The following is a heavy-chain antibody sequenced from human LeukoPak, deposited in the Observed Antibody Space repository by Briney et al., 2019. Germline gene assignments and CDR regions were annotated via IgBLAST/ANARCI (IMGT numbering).Heavy chain of an antibody. Sequence: AGGSLRLSCAASGFAFSGYAIHWVRQAPGKGLEWVAVISYDGTKKYYADSVKGRFTISRDNSKKTLYLQMDSLSTEDTALHYCSRGENYDSSGYYSPNLFDYWGQGTLVTVSS. CDR2: ISYDGTKK. CDR3: SRGENYDSSGYYSPNLFDY. V-gene: IGHV3-30*04. J-gene: IGHJ4*02. D-gene: IGHD3-22*01. CDR1: GFAFSGYA.